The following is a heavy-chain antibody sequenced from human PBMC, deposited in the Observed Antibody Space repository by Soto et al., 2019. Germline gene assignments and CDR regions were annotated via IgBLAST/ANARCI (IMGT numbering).Heavy chain of an antibody. V-gene: IGHV1-69*13. CDR2: IIPIFGTA. J-gene: IGHJ6*02. CDR3: ASPQGVGGYPIDHYYYYYYGMDV. Sequence: GASVKVSCKASGGTFSSYAISWVRQAPGQGLEWMGGIIPIFGTANYAQKFQGRVTITADESTSTAYMELSSLRSEDTAVYYCASPQGVGGYPIDHYYYYYYGMDVWGQGTTVTVSS. D-gene: IGHD3-22*01. CDR1: GGTFSSYA.